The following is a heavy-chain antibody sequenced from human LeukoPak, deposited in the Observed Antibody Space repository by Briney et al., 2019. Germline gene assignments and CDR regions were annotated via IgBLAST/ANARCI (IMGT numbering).Heavy chain of an antibody. Sequence: SGPTLVNPTQTLTLTCTFSGFSLSTTGVGVGWICQPPGKALEWLAVIYWDDDKRYSPSLKSRLTITKDTSKNQVLLTLTNMDPVDTATYYCAYIRDQFDYWGQGTLVTVSS. J-gene: IGHJ4*02. CDR2: IYWDDDK. CDR3: AYIRDQFDY. V-gene: IGHV2-5*02. CDR1: GFSLSTTGVG.